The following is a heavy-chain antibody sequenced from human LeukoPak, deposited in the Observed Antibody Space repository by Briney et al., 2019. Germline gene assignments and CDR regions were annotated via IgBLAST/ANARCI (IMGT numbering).Heavy chain of an antibody. CDR1: GFTFSSYG. J-gene: IGHJ5*02. CDR2: ISYDGSNK. Sequence: GGSLRLSCAASGFTFSSYGMHWVRQAPGKGLEWVAVISYDGSNKYYADSVKGRFTISRDNSKHTVSLQMDSLRAEDTAVYYCARAVEMTGAFRDNWLDPWGQGTLVTVSS. D-gene: IGHD3-9*01. V-gene: IGHV3-30*03. CDR3: ARAVEMTGAFRDNWLDP.